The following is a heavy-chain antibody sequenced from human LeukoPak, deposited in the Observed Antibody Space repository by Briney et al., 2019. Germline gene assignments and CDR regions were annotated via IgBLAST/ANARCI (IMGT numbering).Heavy chain of an antibody. J-gene: IGHJ4*02. CDR3: ARTFSLIAVAGTVYYFDY. V-gene: IGHV4-34*01. CDR2: INHSGST. Sequence: GSLRLSCAASGFTFSRYAMHWVRQPPGKGLEWIGEINHSGSTNYNPSLKSRVTISVDTSKNQFSLKLSSVTAADTAVYYCARTFSLIAVAGTVYYFDYWGQGTLVTVSS. CDR1: GFTFSRYA. D-gene: IGHD6-19*01.